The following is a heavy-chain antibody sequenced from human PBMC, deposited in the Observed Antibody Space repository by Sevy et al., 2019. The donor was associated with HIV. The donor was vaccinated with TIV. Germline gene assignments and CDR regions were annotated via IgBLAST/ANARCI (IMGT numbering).Heavy chain of an antibody. CDR3: TRWKAAQSIFDY. CDR1: GFTFGDYC. CDR2: LKSDVYGGTV. J-gene: IGHJ4*02. D-gene: IGHD6-13*01. V-gene: IGHV3-49*04. Sequence: GGSLRLSCTASGFTFGDYCMRWVRQAPGTGLEWVAFLKSDVYGGTVDHAASVRGRFVISRDDSKTIAYLQMNDLKTEDTGVYYCTRWKAAQSIFDYWGQGALVTVSS.